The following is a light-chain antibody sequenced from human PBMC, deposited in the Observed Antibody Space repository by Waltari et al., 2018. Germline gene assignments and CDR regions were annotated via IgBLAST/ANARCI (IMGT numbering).Light chain of an antibody. Sequence: QSALTQPASVSGSPGQSITISCSGSSNDVGYNYVSWYQQPPGKAPKLMIYEVKNRPSGVSSRVSGSRSANTASLTISGLQAEDEADYYCSSFTTSTSLLIFGGGTKVTVL. V-gene: IGLV2-14*01. CDR3: SSFTTSTSLLI. CDR2: EVK. J-gene: IGLJ2*01. CDR1: SNDVGYNY.